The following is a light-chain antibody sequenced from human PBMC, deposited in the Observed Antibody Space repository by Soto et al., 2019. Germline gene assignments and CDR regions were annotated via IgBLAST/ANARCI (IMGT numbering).Light chain of an antibody. CDR1: QGISSY. CDR3: QQLNSYPYT. V-gene: IGKV1-9*01. Sequence: DIQLTQSPSFLSASVGGRVTITYRASQGISSYLAWYQQKPGKAPKLLIYSGSTLQSGVPSRFSGGGSGTEFILTISSLQPEHFATYYCQQLNSYPYTFGQGTKLEIK. J-gene: IGKJ2*01. CDR2: SGS.